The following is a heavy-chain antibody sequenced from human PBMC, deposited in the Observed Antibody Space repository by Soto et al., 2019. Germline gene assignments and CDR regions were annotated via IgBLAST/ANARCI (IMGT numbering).Heavy chain of an antibody. J-gene: IGHJ3*01. CDR2: ISWNSVSR. V-gene: IGHV3-9*01. Sequence: EVQLVDSGGGLVQPGRSLRLSCAASGFSFDDYGMHWVRQAPGKGPEWVSLISWNSVSRGYADSVKGRFTISRDNAKXXXXXXXXXXXXXXXXXXXXXXXXXXXXXIDTFDVWGQGTMVTVS. CDR3: XXXXXXXXXIDTFDV. CDR1: GFSFDDYG.